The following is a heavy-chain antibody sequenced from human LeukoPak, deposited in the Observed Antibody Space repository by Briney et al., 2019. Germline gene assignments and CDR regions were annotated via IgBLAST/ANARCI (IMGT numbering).Heavy chain of an antibody. J-gene: IGHJ6*03. D-gene: IGHD3-3*01. V-gene: IGHV1-8*01. CDR3: ARTSYDFWSGYPHYYYYYMDV. CDR2: MNPNSGNT. CDR1: GYTFTSYD. Sequence: ASVKVSCKASGYTFTSYDINWVRQATGQGLEWMGWMNPNSGNTVYAQKFQGRVTMTRNTSISTAYMELSSLRSEDTAVYYCARTSYDFWSGYPHYYYYYMDVWGKGTTVTVSS.